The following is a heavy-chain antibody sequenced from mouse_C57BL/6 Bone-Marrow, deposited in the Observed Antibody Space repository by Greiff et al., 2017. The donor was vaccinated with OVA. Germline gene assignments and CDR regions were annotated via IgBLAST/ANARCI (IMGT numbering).Heavy chain of an antibody. CDR1: GYAFTNYL. J-gene: IGHJ1*03. V-gene: IGHV1-54*01. CDR3: ARGGSNYAGYFDV. D-gene: IGHD2-5*01. Sequence: VQRVESGAELVRPGTSVKVSCKASGYAFTNYLIEWVKQRPGQGLEWIGVINPGSGGTNYNEKFKGKATLTADKSSSTAYMQLSSLTSEDSAVYFCARGGSNYAGYFDVWGTGSTVTVSS. CDR2: INPGSGGT.